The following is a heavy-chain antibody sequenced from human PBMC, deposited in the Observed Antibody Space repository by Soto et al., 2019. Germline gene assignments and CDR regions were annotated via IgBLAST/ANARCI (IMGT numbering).Heavy chain of an antibody. CDR3: ARGRDLIVVVPAANVYWFDP. CDR1: GGSISSGGYY. J-gene: IGHJ5*02. Sequence: QVQLQESGPGLVKPSQTLSLTCTVSGGSISSGGYYWSWIRQHPGKGLEWIGYIYYSGSTYYNPSLKSLVTISVDTSTNQFSRKLSSVTAADTAVYYCARGRDLIVVVPAANVYWFDPWGQGTLVTVSS. D-gene: IGHD2-2*01. V-gene: IGHV4-31*01. CDR2: IYYSGST.